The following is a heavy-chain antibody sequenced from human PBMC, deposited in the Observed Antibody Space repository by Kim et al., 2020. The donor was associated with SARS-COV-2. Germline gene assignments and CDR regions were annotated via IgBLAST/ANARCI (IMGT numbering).Heavy chain of an antibody. V-gene: IGHV4-39*01. CDR1: GDSINSNNYY. D-gene: IGHD3-3*01. CDR3: ARHAPRVTIFGVVIIKEGGFDY. J-gene: IGHJ4*02. CDR2: IYYSGST. Sequence: SETLSLTCTVSGDSINSNNYYWGWIRQPPGKGLEWIGSIYYSGSTYYNPSLKSRVTISVDTSKNQFSLNLSSVTAADTAVYYCARHAPRVTIFGVVIIKEGGFDYWGQGTLVTVSS.